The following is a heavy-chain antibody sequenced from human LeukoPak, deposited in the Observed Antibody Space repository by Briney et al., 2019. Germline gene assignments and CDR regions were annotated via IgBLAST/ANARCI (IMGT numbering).Heavy chain of an antibody. CDR1: GFTFSSYA. CDR2: MSYDGSNK. J-gene: IGHJ4*02. CDR3: ARTTVVTPGDY. D-gene: IGHD4-23*01. V-gene: IGHV3-30*07. Sequence: GRSLRLSCAASGFTFSSYAMHWVRQAPGKGLEWVAVMSYDGSNKYYADSVKGRFTISRDNAKNSLYLQMNSLRAEDTAVYYCARTTVVTPGDYWGQGTLVTVSS.